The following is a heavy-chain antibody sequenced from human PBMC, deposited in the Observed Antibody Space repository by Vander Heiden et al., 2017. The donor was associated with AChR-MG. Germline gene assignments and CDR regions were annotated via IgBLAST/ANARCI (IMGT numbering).Heavy chain of an antibody. V-gene: IGHV3-72*01. CDR3: ARATTRGSSYYYYMDV. D-gene: IGHD1-7*01. Sequence: EVQLVESGGGLVQPGGSLRLSCAASGFTFSDHYMDWVRQAPGKGLEWVGRTRNKANSYTTEYAASVKGRFTISRDDSKNSLYLQMNSLKTEDTAVYYCARATTRGSSYYYYMDVWGKGTTVTVSS. CDR2: TRNKANSYTT. J-gene: IGHJ6*03. CDR1: GFTFSDHY.